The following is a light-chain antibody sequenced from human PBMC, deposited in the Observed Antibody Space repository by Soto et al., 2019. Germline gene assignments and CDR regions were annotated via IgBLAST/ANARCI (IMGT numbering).Light chain of an antibody. J-gene: IGKJ1*01. Sequence: ESHVNEARRTLTETLGDRVPLTCLVRQITSRYLAWYQHKPGKAPKLLIYAASSMETGVPSRFSGGGSGTDFTLTISSLQPEDFATYYCQQNYSEHPWTFGPGTKVDIK. CDR1: QITSRY. CDR3: QQNYSEHPWT. V-gene: IGKV1-39*01. CDR2: AAS.